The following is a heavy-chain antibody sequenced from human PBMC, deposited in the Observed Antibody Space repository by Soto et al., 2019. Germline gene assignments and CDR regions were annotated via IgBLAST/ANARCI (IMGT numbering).Heavy chain of an antibody. CDR3: ARDWVGVNIVVVPAAIPFDY. V-gene: IGHV1-18*04. D-gene: IGHD2-2*02. Sequence: SVKVSCKASGYTFTSYGISWVRQAPGQGLEWMGWISAYSGNTNYAQKLQGRVTMTTDTSTSTAYMELRSLRSDDTAVYYCARDWVGVNIVVVPAAIPFDYWGQGTLVTVSS. CDR1: GYTFTSYG. J-gene: IGHJ4*02. CDR2: ISAYSGNT.